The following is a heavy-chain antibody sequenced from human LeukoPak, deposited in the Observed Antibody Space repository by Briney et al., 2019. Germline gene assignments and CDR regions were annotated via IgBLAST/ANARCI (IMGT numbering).Heavy chain of an antibody. CDR1: GGSISSYY. J-gene: IGHJ4*02. V-gene: IGHV4-59*08. CDR3: ARHDPAATSAPLN. Sequence: SETLSLTCTVSGGSISSYYWSWVRQPPGKGLEWIGYIYYSGSTSYNPSLKSPFTISVDTSKNQFSLKLSSVTAADTAVYYCARHDPAATSAPLNWGQGTLVTVSS. D-gene: IGHD2-15*01. CDR2: IYYSGST.